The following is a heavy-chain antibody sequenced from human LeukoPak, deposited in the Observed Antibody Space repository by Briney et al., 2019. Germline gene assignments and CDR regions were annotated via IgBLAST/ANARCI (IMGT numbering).Heavy chain of an antibody. CDR1: GFTFSSYG. CDR2: IRYDGSNK. CDR3: ARGYAEYSSSGEDFDY. V-gene: IGHV3-30*02. Sequence: GGSLRLSCAASGFTFSSYGMHWVRQAPGKGLEWVAFIRYDGSNKYYADSVKGRFTISRDNAKNSLYLQMNSLRAEDTAVYYCARGYAEYSSSGEDFDYWGQGTLVTVSS. D-gene: IGHD6-13*01. J-gene: IGHJ4*02.